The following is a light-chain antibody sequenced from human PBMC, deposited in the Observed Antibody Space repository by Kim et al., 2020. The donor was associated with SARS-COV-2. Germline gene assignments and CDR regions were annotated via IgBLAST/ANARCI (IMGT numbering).Light chain of an antibody. CDR3: NSYARRYTWL. J-gene: IGLJ3*02. V-gene: IGLV2-11*03. CDR1: SSDFGPYNY. Sequence: GQALTISRTGPSSDFGPYNYVSWSQQHPGKAPKVMIYEVSQPPSGVPDLFSGSKSGNTASLTISGLQAEDEADYSCNSYARRYTWLFGGGTQLTVL. CDR2: EVS.